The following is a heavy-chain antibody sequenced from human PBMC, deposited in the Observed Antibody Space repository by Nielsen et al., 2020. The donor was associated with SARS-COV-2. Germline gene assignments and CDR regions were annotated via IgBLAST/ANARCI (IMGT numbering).Heavy chain of an antibody. J-gene: IGHJ6*02. Sequence: GESLKISCAASGFTFSSFALHWVRQAPGKGLEWVAIISHDGNTLYNADSVKGRFTISRDNSKNTLYLQMNSLRAEDTAVYYCASDSNSYNYYYYYGMDVWGQGTTVTVSS. CDR1: GFTFSSFA. D-gene: IGHD2-2*01. CDR3: ASDSNSYNYYYYYGMDV. V-gene: IGHV3-30*04. CDR2: ISHDGNTL.